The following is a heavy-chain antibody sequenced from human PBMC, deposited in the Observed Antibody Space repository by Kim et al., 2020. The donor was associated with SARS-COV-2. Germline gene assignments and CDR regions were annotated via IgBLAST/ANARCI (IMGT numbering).Heavy chain of an antibody. V-gene: IGHV4-4*07. Sequence: SETLSLTCTVSGGSISSYYWSWIRQPAGKGLEWIGRFYTSGSTNYNPSLKSRVTMSVDTSKNQFSLKLNSVTAADTAVYYCARDRLVWSYGMDVCGQGTTVTVSS. CDR1: GGSISSYY. CDR2: FYTSGST. D-gene: IGHD3-10*01. J-gene: IGHJ6*02. CDR3: ARDRLVWSYGMDV.